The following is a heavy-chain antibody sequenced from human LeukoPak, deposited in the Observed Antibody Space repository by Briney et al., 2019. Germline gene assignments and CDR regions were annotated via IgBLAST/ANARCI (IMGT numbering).Heavy chain of an antibody. CDR3: ARGGSYDILTGVELDY. CDR1: GFTFSSYA. CDR2: ISYDGSNK. J-gene: IGHJ4*02. D-gene: IGHD3-9*01. V-gene: IGHV3-30-3*01. Sequence: PGGSLRLSCAASGFTFSSYAMHWVRQAPGKGLEWVAVISYDGSNKYYADSVKGRFTISRDNSKNTPYLQMNSLRAEDTAVYYCARGGSYDILTGVELDYWGQGTLVTVSS.